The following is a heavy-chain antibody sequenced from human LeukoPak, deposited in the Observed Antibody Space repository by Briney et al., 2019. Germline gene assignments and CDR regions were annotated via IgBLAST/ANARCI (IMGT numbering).Heavy chain of an antibody. CDR1: GFPCSDFS. J-gene: IGHJ4*02. CDR3: AKQSYARSLGE. D-gene: IGHD2-8*01. CDR2: TNSGGTST. V-gene: IGHV3-23*01. Sequence: GGSLRLSCATSGFPCSDFSMSWLRQAPGKGLEWISTTNSGGTSTYYAESVKGRFTMSRDNSKNTLYLQMSSLRVEVRAVYYCAKQSYARSLGEGGPGTLVSVSS.